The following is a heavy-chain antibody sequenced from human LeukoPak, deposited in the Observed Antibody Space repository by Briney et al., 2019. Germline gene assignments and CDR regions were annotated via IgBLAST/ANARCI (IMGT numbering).Heavy chain of an antibody. J-gene: IGHJ3*02. CDR1: GFTFSSYW. Sequence: GGSLRLSCAASGFTFSSYWLSWVRQAPGKGLEWVANINHNGSEKYYVDSVKGRFTISRDNAKNSLFLQMNSLRAEDTAVYYCAGDLRSVSRYDVFDIWGLGTMVTVSS. D-gene: IGHD3-3*01. CDR3: AGDLRSVSRYDVFDI. CDR2: INHNGSEK. V-gene: IGHV3-7*03.